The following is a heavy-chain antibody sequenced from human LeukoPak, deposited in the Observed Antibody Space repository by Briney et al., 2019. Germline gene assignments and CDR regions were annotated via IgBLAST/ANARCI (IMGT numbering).Heavy chain of an antibody. J-gene: IGHJ4*02. CDR2: IFYSGST. D-gene: IGHD1-26*01. CDR3: ARGVNSGYFDY. V-gene: IGHV4-39*07. CDR1: GGSISTSNYY. Sequence: SETLSLTCTVSGGSISTSNYYWGWIRQPPGKGLEWIGNIFYSGSTYYGPSLKSRLTISLDTSRNQFSLKLNSVTAADTAVYYCARGVNSGYFDYCGQGTLVTVSS.